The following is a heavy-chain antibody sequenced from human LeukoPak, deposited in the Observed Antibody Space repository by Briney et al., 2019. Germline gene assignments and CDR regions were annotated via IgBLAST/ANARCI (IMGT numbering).Heavy chain of an antibody. Sequence: ASVKVSCKASGYTFTSYGISWVRQAPGQGLEWMGWISAYNGNTNYAQKLQGRVTMTTDTSTSTAYMELRSLRSDDTAVYYCARDEGYCTNGVRYFWALSGDYYYYGMDVWGQGTTVTVSS. V-gene: IGHV1-18*01. CDR1: GYTFTSYG. CDR3: ARDEGYCTNGVRYFWALSGDYYYYGMDV. J-gene: IGHJ6*02. CDR2: ISAYNGNT. D-gene: IGHD2-8*01.